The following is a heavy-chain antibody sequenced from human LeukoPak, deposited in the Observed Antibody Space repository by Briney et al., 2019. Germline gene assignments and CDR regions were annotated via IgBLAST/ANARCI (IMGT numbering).Heavy chain of an antibody. D-gene: IGHD6-13*01. Sequence: SETLSLTCTVSGGSTSSYYWSWIRQPAGKGLEWIGRIYTSGSTNYSPSLKSRVTMSVDTSKNQFSLKLSSVTAADTAVYYCARAWQQLRWCAFDIWGQGTMVTVSS. J-gene: IGHJ3*02. CDR1: GGSTSSYY. CDR2: IYTSGST. V-gene: IGHV4-4*07. CDR3: ARAWQQLRWCAFDI.